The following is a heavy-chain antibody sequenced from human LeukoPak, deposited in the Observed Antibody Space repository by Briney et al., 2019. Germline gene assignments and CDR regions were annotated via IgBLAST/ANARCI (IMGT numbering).Heavy chain of an antibody. CDR2: ISWDGGST. J-gene: IGHJ4*02. D-gene: IGHD6-19*01. Sequence: GGSLRLSFAASGFTFDDYAMHWVRQAPGKGLEWVSLISWDGGSTYYADSVKGRFTISRDNSKNSLYLQMNSLRAEDTAFYYCAKAYSSGPPYHFDYWGQGTLVTVST. V-gene: IGHV3-43D*03. CDR1: GFTFDDYA. CDR3: AKAYSSGPPYHFDY.